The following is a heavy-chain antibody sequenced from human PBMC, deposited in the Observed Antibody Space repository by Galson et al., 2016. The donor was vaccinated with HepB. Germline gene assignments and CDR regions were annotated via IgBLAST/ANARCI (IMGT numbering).Heavy chain of an antibody. Sequence: SETLSLTCTVSGGSISSSTYYWNWIRQPPGKGLEWIGAVYYTGRTYHNPSLKSRLTISVDMSKSQFSLRLTSVTAADTAVYYCARDEGYSNGWSDWGQGTLVTVSS. CDR2: VYYTGRT. J-gene: IGHJ4*02. V-gene: IGHV4-39*07. D-gene: IGHD6-19*01. CDR1: GGSISSSTYY. CDR3: ARDEGYSNGWSD.